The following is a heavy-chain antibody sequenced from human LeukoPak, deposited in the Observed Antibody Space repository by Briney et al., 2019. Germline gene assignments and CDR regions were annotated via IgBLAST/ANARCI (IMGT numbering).Heavy chain of an antibody. CDR2: ISSSSTI. J-gene: IGHJ6*02. D-gene: IGHD3-10*01. CDR1: GFTFSIYS. Sequence: GGSLRLSCAASGFTFSIYSMNWVRQAPGKGLEWVSYISSSSTIYYADSVKGRFTISRDNAKNSLYLQMNSLRAEDTAVYYCARDGFGYYGMDVWGQGTTVTVSS. CDR3: ARDGFGYYGMDV. V-gene: IGHV3-48*04.